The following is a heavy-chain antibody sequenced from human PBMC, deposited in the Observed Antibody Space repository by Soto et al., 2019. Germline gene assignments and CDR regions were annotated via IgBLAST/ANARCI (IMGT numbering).Heavy chain of an antibody. J-gene: IGHJ2*01. V-gene: IGHV4-34*01. D-gene: IGHD2-2*02. CDR2: INHSRST. CDR3: ARVGCSSTSCYRGRYFDL. Sequence: SETLSLTCAVYGGSFSGYYWSWIRQPPGKGLEWIGEINHSRSTNYNPSLKSRVTISVDTSKNQFSLKLSSVTAADTAVYYCARVGCSSTSCYRGRYFDLWGRGTLVTVSS. CDR1: GGSFSGYY.